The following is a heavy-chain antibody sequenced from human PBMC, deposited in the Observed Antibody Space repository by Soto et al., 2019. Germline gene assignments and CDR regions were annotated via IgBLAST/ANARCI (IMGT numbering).Heavy chain of an antibody. Sequence: ASVKVSCKASGYTFTTYTIQWVRQAPGQRLEWMGWINAGNGETKYSQNFQGRVTITRDTSARTAYMELNSLRSEDTAVYYCARSTTSCYSLCWFDPWGQGTLVTVSS. CDR2: INAGNGET. CDR1: GYTFTTYT. V-gene: IGHV1-3*01. J-gene: IGHJ5*02. D-gene: IGHD2-2*02. CDR3: ARSTTSCYSLCWFDP.